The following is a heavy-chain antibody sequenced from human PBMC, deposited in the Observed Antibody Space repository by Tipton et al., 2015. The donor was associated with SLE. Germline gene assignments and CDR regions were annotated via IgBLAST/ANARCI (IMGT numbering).Heavy chain of an antibody. J-gene: IGHJ4*02. CDR3: ARVRGYSSSPDYFDY. D-gene: IGHD6-13*01. Sequence: QLVQSGAEVKKPGASVKVSCKASGYTFTSYGISWVRQAPGQGLEWMGWISAYNGNTNYAQKLQGRVTMTTDTSTSTACMELRSLRSDDTAVYYCARVRGYSSSPDYFDYWGQGTLVTVSS. CDR1: GYTFTSYG. V-gene: IGHV1-18*01. CDR2: ISAYNGNT.